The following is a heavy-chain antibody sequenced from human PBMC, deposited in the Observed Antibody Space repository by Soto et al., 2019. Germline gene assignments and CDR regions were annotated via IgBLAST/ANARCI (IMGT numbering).Heavy chain of an antibody. CDR1: GGSISSSSSY. CDR2: IYYSGST. Sequence: SETLSVTCTISGGSISSSSSYWGWIRQPPAKGLEWIGSIYYSGSTYYNPSLKSRVTISVDTSKNQFSLKLSSVTAADTAVYYCARQTLSGYYTLGDGMDVWGQGTTVT. J-gene: IGHJ6*02. D-gene: IGHD3-3*01. V-gene: IGHV4-39*01. CDR3: ARQTLSGYYTLGDGMDV.